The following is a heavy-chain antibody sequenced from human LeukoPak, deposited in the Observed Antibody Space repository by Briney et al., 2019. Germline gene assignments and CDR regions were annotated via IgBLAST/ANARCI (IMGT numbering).Heavy chain of an antibody. CDR1: GGSFSTYY. J-gene: IGHJ4*02. CDR2: INHTGNT. CDR3: ARAMGSVLLWFGELLDY. V-gene: IGHV4-34*01. D-gene: IGHD3-10*01. Sequence: SETLSLTCAVYGGSFSTYYWSWIRQPPGKGLEWIGEINHTGNTNYNPSLTSRVTILVDKSKNQFSLKLNSVTAADTAVYYCARAMGSVLLWFGELLDYWGQGTLVTASS.